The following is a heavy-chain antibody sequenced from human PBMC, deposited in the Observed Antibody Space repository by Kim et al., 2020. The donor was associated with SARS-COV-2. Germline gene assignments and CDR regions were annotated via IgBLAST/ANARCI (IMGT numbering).Heavy chain of an antibody. D-gene: IGHD6-13*01. V-gene: IGHV1-18*01. Sequence: ASVKVSCKAFGYTFRTSAMTWVRQAPGQGLEWMGWINTYTGDTRYAQRLLGRVTVTTDTSTSTAYMELRSLKSDDTAVYYCARTRDLYSDSWLALDLWGQ. CDR3: ARTRDLYSDSWLALDL. CDR2: INTYTGDT. J-gene: IGHJ5*02. CDR1: GYTFRTSA.